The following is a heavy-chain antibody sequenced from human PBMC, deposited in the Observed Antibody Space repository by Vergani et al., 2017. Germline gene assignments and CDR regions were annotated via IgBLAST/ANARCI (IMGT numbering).Heavy chain of an antibody. Sequence: QLQLQESGPGLVKPSATLSLTCSVSGASIRSSNYYWVWLRQPPGKGLEWIASIYYSGSTYYNPSLKSRVTISGDTSKNQFSLKLSSVTAADTAVYCCARQSTVEWLVKVGWIDPWGQGILVTVSS. CDR2: IYYSGST. V-gene: IGHV4-39*01. CDR3: ARQSTVEWLVKVGWIDP. J-gene: IGHJ5*02. D-gene: IGHD6-19*01. CDR1: GASIRSSNYY.